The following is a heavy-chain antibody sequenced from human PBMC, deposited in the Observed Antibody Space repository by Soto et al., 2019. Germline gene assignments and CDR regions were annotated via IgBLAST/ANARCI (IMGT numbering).Heavy chain of an antibody. CDR2: ISSSSSGI. J-gene: IGHJ6*03. D-gene: IGHD7-27*01. V-gene: IGHV3-48*01. CDR1: GFAFSSYA. CDR3: ARDLSWGSNWYYYMDV. Sequence: GGSLRLSCAASGFAFSSYAMSWVRQAPGKGLEWVSYISSSSSGIDYAESVKGRFTVSRDNARNSLYLQMNSLRAEDTAVYYCARDLSWGSNWYYYMDVWGKGTTVTVSS.